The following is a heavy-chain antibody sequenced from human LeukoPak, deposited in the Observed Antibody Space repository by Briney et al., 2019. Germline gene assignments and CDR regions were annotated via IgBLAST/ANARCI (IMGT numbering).Heavy chain of an antibody. Sequence: SETLSLTCAVYGGSFSGYYWSWIRQPPGEGLEWIGYIYYSGKTYYNPSLKSRVTISVDTSKRQFSLKLNSLIAADTAVYYCARAAQNWNNAPYFDFWGQGILVPVSS. CDR1: GGSFSGYY. J-gene: IGHJ4*02. CDR2: IYYSGKT. V-gene: IGHV4-34*09. CDR3: ARAAQNWNNAPYFDF. D-gene: IGHD1/OR15-1a*01.